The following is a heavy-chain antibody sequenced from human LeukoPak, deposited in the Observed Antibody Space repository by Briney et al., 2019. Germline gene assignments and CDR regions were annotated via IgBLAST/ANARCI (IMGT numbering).Heavy chain of an antibody. CDR1: GGSFSGYY. D-gene: IGHD3-22*01. CDR3: AMIGYYYDSSGYAHYFDY. V-gene: IGHV4-34*01. Sequence: SETLSLTCAVYGGSFSGYYWSWIRQPPGKGLEWIGEINHSGSTNYNPSLKSRVTISVDTSKNQFSLKLISVTAADTAVYYCAMIGYYYDSSGYAHYFDYWGQGTLVTVSS. J-gene: IGHJ4*02. CDR2: INHSGST.